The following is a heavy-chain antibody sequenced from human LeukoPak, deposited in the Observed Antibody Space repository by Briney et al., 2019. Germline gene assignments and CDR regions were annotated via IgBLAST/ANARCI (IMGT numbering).Heavy chain of an antibody. CDR1: GFTFSNTW. Sequence: GGSLRLACAASGFTFSNTWMYWVRQGPGKGLVWVSRIYNDETSATYADSVKGRFTISRDNAKNTLYLQMDSLRVDDTAVYYCARGAPIDYWGQGTMVTVSS. V-gene: IGHV3-74*01. J-gene: IGHJ4*02. CDR3: ARGAPIDY. CDR2: IYNDETSA.